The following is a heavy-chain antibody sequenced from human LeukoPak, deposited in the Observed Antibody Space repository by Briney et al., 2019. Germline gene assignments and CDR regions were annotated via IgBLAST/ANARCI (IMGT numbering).Heavy chain of an antibody. Sequence: GASLRLSCAASGFTFSSYAVNWVRQAAGNWLELGSAISGSAGSTYYAYSVKGRFIISRDNSKTTLYLQMTSLRVEDPDVYYCAKDLAAAGNDSYYYGMDVWGQGPTVTVSS. CDR3: AKDLAAAGNDSYYYGMDV. CDR1: GFTFSSYA. CDR2: ISGSAGST. J-gene: IGHJ6*02. D-gene: IGHD6-13*01. V-gene: IGHV3-23*01.